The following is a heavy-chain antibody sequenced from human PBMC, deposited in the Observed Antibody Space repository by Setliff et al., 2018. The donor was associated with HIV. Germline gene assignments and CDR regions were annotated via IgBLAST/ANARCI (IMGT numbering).Heavy chain of an antibody. J-gene: IGHJ6*03. Sequence: GASVKVSCKASGGTFSSYAISWVRQAPGQGLEWMGGIIPIFGTANYAQKFQGRVTITADESTSTAYMELSSLRSEDTAVYYCARTYYYGSGSYLPPYDNYYYYMDVWGKGTTVTVSS. CDR1: GGTFSSYA. CDR3: ARTYYYGSGSYLPPYDNYYYYMDV. CDR2: IIPIFGTA. D-gene: IGHD3-10*01. V-gene: IGHV1-69*13.